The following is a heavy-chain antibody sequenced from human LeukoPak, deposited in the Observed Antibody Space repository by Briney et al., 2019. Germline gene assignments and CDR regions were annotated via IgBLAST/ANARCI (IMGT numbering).Heavy chain of an antibody. J-gene: IGHJ4*02. CDR2: IYYSGST. CDR3: ARDTAMVPLDY. CDR1: GASTSNSSYY. Sequence: SETLSLTCSVSGASTSNSSYYWGWIRQPPGKGLEWIGSIYYSGSTYYNPSLNSRVTISSDTSKDQFSLKLNSVTAADTAVYYCARDTAMVPLDYWGQGTLVTVSS. V-gene: IGHV4-39*07. D-gene: IGHD5-18*01.